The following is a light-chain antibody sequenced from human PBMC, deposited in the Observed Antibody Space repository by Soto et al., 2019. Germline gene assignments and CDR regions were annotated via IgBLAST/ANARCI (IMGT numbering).Light chain of an antibody. J-gene: IGLJ3*02. V-gene: IGLV1-40*01. Sequence: QSVLTQPPSVSGAPGQRVTISCTGSSSNIGAGYDVHWYQQLPGTAPKLLIYGNSNRPSGVPDRLSGSKSGTSASLAITGLQPEDEADYYCQSYDSSLSAWVFGGGTKLTVL. CDR2: GNS. CDR1: SSNIGAGYD. CDR3: QSYDSSLSAWV.